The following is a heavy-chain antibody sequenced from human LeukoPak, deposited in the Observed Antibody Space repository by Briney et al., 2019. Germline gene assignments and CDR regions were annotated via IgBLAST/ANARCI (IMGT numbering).Heavy chain of an antibody. D-gene: IGHD3-9*01. CDR2: IYSGGST. CDR3: ASSFTQTGYMEFDY. J-gene: IGHJ4*02. V-gene: IGHV4-61*01. CDR1: GASVSSGKTY. Sequence: NPSETLSLTCSVSGASVSSGKTYWSWIRQTPGKVLEWIGYIYSGGSTDYNPSLKSRVTISLDTSKNQSSLQLRSVIAADTALYYCASSFTQTGYMEFDYWGQGALVTVSS.